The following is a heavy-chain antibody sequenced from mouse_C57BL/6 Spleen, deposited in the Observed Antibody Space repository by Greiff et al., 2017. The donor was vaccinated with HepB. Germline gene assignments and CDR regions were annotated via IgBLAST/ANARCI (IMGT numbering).Heavy chain of an antibody. J-gene: IGHJ2*01. V-gene: IGHV1-69*01. D-gene: IGHD4-1*02. CDR3: ATQLGRGYYFDY. CDR1: GYTFTSYW. CDR2: IDPSDSYT. Sequence: VQLQQPGAELVMPGASVKLSCKASGYTFTSYWMLWVKQRPGQGLEWIGEIDPSDSYTNYNQKFKGKSTLTVDKSSSTAYMQLSSLTSEDSAVYYCATQLGRGYYFDYWGQGTTLTVSS.